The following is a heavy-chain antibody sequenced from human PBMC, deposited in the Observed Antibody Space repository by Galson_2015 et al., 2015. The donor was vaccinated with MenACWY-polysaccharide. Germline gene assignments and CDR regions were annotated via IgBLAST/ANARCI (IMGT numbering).Heavy chain of an antibody. CDR3: ARRRDGYNSYYYYGMDV. Sequence: QSGAEVIKPGESLQISCTGSGYSFTSHWIAWVRQMPGKGLEWMGIIYPGDSDTRYSPSFRGRVTISADKSISTAYLQWSSLKASDTAMYYCARRRDGYNSYYYYGMDVWGQGTLVTVSS. V-gene: IGHV5-51*03. J-gene: IGHJ6*02. CDR2: IYPGDSDT. D-gene: IGHD5-24*01. CDR1: GYSFTSHW.